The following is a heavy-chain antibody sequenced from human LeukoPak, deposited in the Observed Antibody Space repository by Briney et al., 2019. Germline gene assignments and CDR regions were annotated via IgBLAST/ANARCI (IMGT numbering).Heavy chain of an antibody. Sequence: GGSLRLSCAASGLTFSDYWMHWVRQAPGKGLLWVARIYSDGSSTIYADSVQGRFTISRDNAKNTLYLQMNSLRAEDTAVYYCARGDYYHFGYWGQGTLVTVSS. CDR1: GLTFSDYW. CDR2: IYSDGSST. V-gene: IGHV3-74*01. CDR3: ARGDYYHFGY. J-gene: IGHJ4*02. D-gene: IGHD1-26*01.